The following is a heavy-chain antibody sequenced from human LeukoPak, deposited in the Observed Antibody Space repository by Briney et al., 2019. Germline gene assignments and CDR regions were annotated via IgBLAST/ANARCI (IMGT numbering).Heavy chain of an antibody. Sequence: SVNVSCKASIGTFSSYVSWVRQAPGQGLEWMGGVIAIFGRVKYGQKFQGRATITTDESTSTAYMELSSLTSEDTGVYYCARGELGDSSGFSFFDYWGQGTLVTVSS. D-gene: IGHD3-22*01. J-gene: IGHJ4*02. CDR1: IGTFSSY. CDR3: ARGELGDSSGFSFFDY. V-gene: IGHV1-69*05. CDR2: VIAIFGRV.